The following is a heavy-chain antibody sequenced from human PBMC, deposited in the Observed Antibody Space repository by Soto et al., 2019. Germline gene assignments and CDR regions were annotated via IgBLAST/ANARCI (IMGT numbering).Heavy chain of an antibody. CDR1: GFTFSDYA. D-gene: IGHD6-13*01. CDR3: AKEIASAGINY. J-gene: IGHJ4*02. V-gene: IGHV3-23*01. CDR2: ISESGGST. Sequence: EVQLLESGGGLVQPGGSLRLSCAASGFTFSDYAMNWVRQAPGKGLQWVSGISESGGSTWYADSVKGRFAISRDNSKNRLYLQMDSLRAEDTAIYYCAKEIASAGINYWGQGTPVTVSS.